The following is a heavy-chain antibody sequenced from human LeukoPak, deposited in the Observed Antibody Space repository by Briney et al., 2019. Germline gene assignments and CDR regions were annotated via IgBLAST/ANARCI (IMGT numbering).Heavy chain of an antibody. J-gene: IGHJ4*02. D-gene: IGHD6-13*01. CDR2: IYYSGSS. Sequence: SETLSLTCTVSGGSISSSSYYRGWIRQPPGKGLEWIGSIYYSGSSYYNPSLKSRVTISVDTSKNQFSLKLSSVTAADTAVYYCVQGPSIAAAGTTWFDYWGQGTLVTVSS. CDR1: GGSISSSSYY. V-gene: IGHV4-39*01. CDR3: VQGPSIAAAGTTWFDY.